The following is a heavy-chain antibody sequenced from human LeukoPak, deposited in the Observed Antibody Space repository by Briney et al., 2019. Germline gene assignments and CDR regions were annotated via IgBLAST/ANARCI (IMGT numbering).Heavy chain of an antibody. CDR3: ARSSGYYSSLFYMHV. V-gene: IGHV1-46*01. J-gene: IGHJ6*03. Sequence: ASVKVSCKASGGTFSSYATNWVRQAPGQRLEWLGIINPTTGSTTYAQKFQGRVTMTSDMSTSTVYMELSSLRSEDTAVYYCARSSGYYSSLFYMHVWGKGTTVTVSS. D-gene: IGHD3-22*01. CDR1: GGTFSSYA. CDR2: INPTTGST.